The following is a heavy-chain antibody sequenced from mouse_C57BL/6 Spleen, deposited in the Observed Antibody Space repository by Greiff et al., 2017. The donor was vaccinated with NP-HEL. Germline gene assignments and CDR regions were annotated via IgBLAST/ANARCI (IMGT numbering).Heavy chain of an antibody. Sequence: EVMLVESGGGLVKPGGSLKLSCAASGFTFSDYGMHWVRQAPEKGLEWVAYISSGSSTIYYADTVKGRFTISRDNAKNTLFLQMTSLRSEDTAMYYCANNGPYWYFDVWGTGTTVTVSS. CDR3: ANNGPYWYFDV. J-gene: IGHJ1*03. D-gene: IGHD1-2*01. V-gene: IGHV5-17*01. CDR1: GFTFSDYG. CDR2: ISSGSSTI.